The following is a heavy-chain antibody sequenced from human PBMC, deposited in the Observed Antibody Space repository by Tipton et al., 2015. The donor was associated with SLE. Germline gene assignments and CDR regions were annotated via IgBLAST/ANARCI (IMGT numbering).Heavy chain of an antibody. CDR2: ISTYNGNT. D-gene: IGHD4-17*01. CDR3: ARAVTTGLYWYFDL. Sequence: QLVQSGAEVKNPGASVKVSCKASAYTFTTYSISWVRQAPGQGLEWMGWISTYNGNTNYAQKLQGRVTITTGTSTSTAYMELRSLRSDDTAVYYCARAVTTGLYWYFDLWGRGTLVTVSS. J-gene: IGHJ2*01. CDR1: AYTFTTYS. V-gene: IGHV1-18*01.